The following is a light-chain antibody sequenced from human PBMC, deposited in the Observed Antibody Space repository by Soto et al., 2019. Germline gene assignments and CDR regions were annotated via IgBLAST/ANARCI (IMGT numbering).Light chain of an antibody. V-gene: IGLV1-40*01. Sequence: QSVLPQPPSVSGAPGQRVTISCTGSSSNIGAGHAVHWYQHIPGTAPTLLIYGNNKRPLGVPDRFSGSQSGTSASLAITGLQAADEADFYCQSYDTTLSDFVFGTGTKVTVL. CDR2: GNN. CDR1: SSNIGAGHA. J-gene: IGLJ1*01. CDR3: QSYDTTLSDFV.